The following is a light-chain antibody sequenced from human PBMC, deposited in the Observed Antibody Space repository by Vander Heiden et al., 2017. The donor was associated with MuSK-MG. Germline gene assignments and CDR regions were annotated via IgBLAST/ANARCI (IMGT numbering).Light chain of an antibody. CDR1: QSITNY. CDR2: GAS. CDR3: QQNDRLPYT. J-gene: IGKJ2*01. V-gene: IGKV1-39*01. Sequence: DIQMTQSPSSLSASIGDRVTITCRAGQSITNYLNWYQQKPGKAPKLLIYGASTLQSGVPSRFSGSGYETDFTLTISRLQPEDFATYYCQQNDRLPYTFGQGTKVEI.